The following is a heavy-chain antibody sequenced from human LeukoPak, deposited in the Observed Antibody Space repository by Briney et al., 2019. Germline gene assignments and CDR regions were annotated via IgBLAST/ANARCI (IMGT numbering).Heavy chain of an antibody. CDR1: GYTFTSYD. D-gene: IGHD2-2*01. J-gene: IGHJ4*02. CDR3: ARVACSSTSCYYQSDY. CDR2: MNPNSGNT. V-gene: IGHV1-8*03. Sequence: GASVKVSCKASGYTFTSYDINWVRQATGQGLEWMGWMNPNSGNTGYAQKFQGRVTITRNTSISTAYMELSSLRSEDTAVYYCARVACSSTSCYYQSDYWGQGTLVTVSS.